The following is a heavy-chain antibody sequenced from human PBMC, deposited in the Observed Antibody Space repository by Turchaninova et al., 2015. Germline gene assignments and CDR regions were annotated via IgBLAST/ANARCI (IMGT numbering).Heavy chain of an antibody. CDR3: AKEGKSGYYYQPRSAGLHYFDH. Sequence: VQLGESGGGVVEPGRFLGLPCDAFGFTIGCFVIHLASQDGWKGLEWMTKITDEEKKKNYAESVRGRFTISRDTSKNVVYVQMNSLRAEDTAVYYCAKEGKSGYYYQPRSAGLHYFDHWGLGTLVTVSS. V-gene: IGHV3-30*18. D-gene: IGHD3-3*01. CDR2: ITDEEKKK. J-gene: IGHJ4*02. CDR1: GFTIGCFV.